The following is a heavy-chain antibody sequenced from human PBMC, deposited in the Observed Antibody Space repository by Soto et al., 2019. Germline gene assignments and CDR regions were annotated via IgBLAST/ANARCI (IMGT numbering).Heavy chain of an antibody. CDR3: AWSLVATGTYYYYGMDV. CDR2: IDPSDSYT. J-gene: IGHJ6*02. Sequence: GESLKISCKGSGYSFTSYWISWVRQMPGKGLERMGRIDPSDSYTNYSPSFQGHVTISADKSISTAYLQWSSLKASDTAMYYCAWSLVATGTYYYYGMDVWGQGTTVTVSS. D-gene: IGHD5-12*01. CDR1: GYSFTSYW. V-gene: IGHV5-10-1*01.